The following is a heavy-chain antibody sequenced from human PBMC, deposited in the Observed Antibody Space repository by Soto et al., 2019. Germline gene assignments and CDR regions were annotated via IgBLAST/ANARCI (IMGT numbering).Heavy chain of an antibody. CDR1: GFTFSSYA. J-gene: IGHJ4*02. Sequence: EVQLLESGGGLVQPGGSLRLSCAASGFTFSSYAMSWVRQAPGKGLEWVSAISGSGGSTYYADSVKGRFTISRDNSKNTLYLQMNSLRAEDTAVYYCPKSPYCSGGSCYRFDYWGQGTLVTLSS. D-gene: IGHD2-15*01. CDR2: ISGSGGST. V-gene: IGHV3-23*01. CDR3: PKSPYCSGGSCYRFDY.